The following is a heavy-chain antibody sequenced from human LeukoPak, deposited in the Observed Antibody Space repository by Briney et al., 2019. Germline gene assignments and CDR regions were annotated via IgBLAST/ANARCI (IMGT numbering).Heavy chain of an antibody. Sequence: PGGSLRLSCAASGFTFDDYAMHWFRQAPGKGLEWVSGISWNSGTISYADSVKGRFTISRDNAKNSLYLQMNSLRAEDMALYYCAKGGGATSYYYMDVWGKGTTVTVSS. CDR3: AKGGGATSYYYMDV. CDR1: GFTFDDYA. D-gene: IGHD5-24*01. J-gene: IGHJ6*03. CDR2: ISWNSGTI. V-gene: IGHV3-9*03.